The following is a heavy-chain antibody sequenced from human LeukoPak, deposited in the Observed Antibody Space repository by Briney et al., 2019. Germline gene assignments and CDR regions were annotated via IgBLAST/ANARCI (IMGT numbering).Heavy chain of an antibody. CDR1: GFTFDDYG. CDR3: AKGRGFRVWDPWDN. Sequence: GGSLRLSCAASGFTFDDYGMTWVRQAPGKGLEWVSGINWNGGSRGYADSVKGRFTISRDNAKNSLHLQMNSLRAEDTALYYCAKGRGFRVWDPWDNWGQGTLITVSS. CDR2: INWNGGSR. D-gene: IGHD3-16*01. V-gene: IGHV3-20*04. J-gene: IGHJ4*02.